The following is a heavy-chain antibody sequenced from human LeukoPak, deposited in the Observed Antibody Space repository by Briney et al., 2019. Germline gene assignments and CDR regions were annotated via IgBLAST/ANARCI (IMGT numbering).Heavy chain of an antibody. V-gene: IGHV4-4*07. CDR3: ARGDGSTMIRGVSRYGWLDP. D-gene: IGHD3-10*01. CDR1: GGSLSSYY. Sequence: SETLSLTCSVSGGSLSSYYWTWIRQPPGKGLKWIGRIFTTGTTNYNPSLMSRVTMSVDTSKNQFSLKMRSVTAADTAVYYCARGDGSTMIRGVSRYGWLDPWGQGTLVTVSS. J-gene: IGHJ5*02. CDR2: IFTTGTT.